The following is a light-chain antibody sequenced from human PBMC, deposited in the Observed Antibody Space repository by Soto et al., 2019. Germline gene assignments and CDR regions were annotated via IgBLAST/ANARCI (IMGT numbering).Light chain of an antibody. CDR2: DAS. CDR3: KQRSNWPPIT. CDR1: QSVSSN. J-gene: IGKJ5*01. V-gene: IGKV3-11*01. Sequence: EIVMTQSPATLSVSPGERATLSCRASQSVSSNLAWYQQKPGQAPSLLIYDASNRASGIPARFSGSGSGTDFTLTISSLEPEDFAVYYCKQRSNWPPITFGQGTRLEIK.